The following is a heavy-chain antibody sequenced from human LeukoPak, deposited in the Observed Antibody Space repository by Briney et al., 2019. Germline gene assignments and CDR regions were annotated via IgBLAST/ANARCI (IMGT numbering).Heavy chain of an antibody. Sequence: ASVKFSCKASGGTFSSYAISWVRQAPGQGLEWMGGIIPIFGTANYAQKFQGRVTITADESTSTAYMELSSLRSEDTAVYYCAVDCSSTSCHFSDYWGQGTLVTVSS. D-gene: IGHD2-2*01. J-gene: IGHJ4*02. V-gene: IGHV1-69*13. CDR2: IIPIFGTA. CDR1: GGTFSSYA. CDR3: AVDCSSTSCHFSDY.